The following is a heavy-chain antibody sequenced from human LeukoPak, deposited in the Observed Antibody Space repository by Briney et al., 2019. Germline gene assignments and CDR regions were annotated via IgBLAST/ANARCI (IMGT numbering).Heavy chain of an antibody. Sequence: GGSLRLSCAASGFTFSNYNMNWGRQAPGEGLGWFSYISSSSATIYYADSVRGRFTISRDNAKNSLYLQMHSLRAEDTAVYYCARDITGTSFHPYYFDYWGQGTLVTVSS. CDR1: GFTFSNYN. V-gene: IGHV3-48*01. J-gene: IGHJ4*02. CDR2: ISSSSATI. CDR3: ARDITGTSFHPYYFDY. D-gene: IGHD1-7*01.